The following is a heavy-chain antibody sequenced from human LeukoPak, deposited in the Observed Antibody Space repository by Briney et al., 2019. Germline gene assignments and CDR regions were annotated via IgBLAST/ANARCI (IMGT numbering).Heavy chain of an antibody. D-gene: IGHD5-18*01. CDR1: GFTFSSYW. CDR3: ARDQPLPGYSYGGTSYYMDV. J-gene: IGHJ6*03. V-gene: IGHV3-7*01. Sequence: QPGGSLRLSCAASGFTFSSYWMSWVRQAPGKGLEWVASIKQDGSEKYYVDSVKGRFTISRDNAKNSLYLQMNSLRAEDTAVYYCARDQPLPGYSYGGTSYYMDVWGKGTTVTVSS. CDR2: IKQDGSEK.